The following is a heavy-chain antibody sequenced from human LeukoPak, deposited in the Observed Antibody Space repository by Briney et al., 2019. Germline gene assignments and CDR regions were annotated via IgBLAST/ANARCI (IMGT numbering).Heavy chain of an antibody. CDR2: IIPIFGTA. CDR3: AGGAGNTWEPYYYYYMDV. D-gene: IGHD1-26*01. V-gene: IGHV1-69*13. CDR1: GGTFSSYA. J-gene: IGHJ6*03. Sequence: GASVKVSCKASGGTFSSYAISWVRQAPGQGLEWMGGIIPIFGTANYAQKFQGRVTITADGSTSTAYMELSSLRSEDTAVYYCAGGAGNTWEPYYYYYMDVWGKGTTVTVSS.